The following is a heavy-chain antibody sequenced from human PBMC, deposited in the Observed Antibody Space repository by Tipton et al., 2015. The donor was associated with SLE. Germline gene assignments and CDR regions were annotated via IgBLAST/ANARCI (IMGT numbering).Heavy chain of an antibody. CDR2: IYYSGST. J-gene: IGHJ3*02. CDR3: ASSLIVADAGDAFDI. V-gene: IGHV4-61*01. D-gene: IGHD5-12*01. CDR1: GGSVSSGSYY. Sequence: LRLSCTVSGGSVSSGSYYWSWIRQPPGKGLEWIGYIYYSGSTYYNPSLKSRVTISVDTSKNQFSLKLSSVTAADTALYYCASSLIVADAGDAFDIWGQGTMVTVSS.